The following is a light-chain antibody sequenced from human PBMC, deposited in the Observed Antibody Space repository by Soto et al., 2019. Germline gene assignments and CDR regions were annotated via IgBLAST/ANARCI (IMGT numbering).Light chain of an antibody. J-gene: IGLJ2*01. CDR3: GTWDSSLSVVI. CDR1: SSNIGNNF. Sequence: QSVLTQPPSVSAAPGQKVTISCSGSSSNIGNNFVSWYQQLPGTAPRLLIYDNNNRPSGIPDRFSGSQSSTSATLAITGLQTGDEADYFCGTWDSSLSVVIFGGGTQLTVL. CDR2: DNN. V-gene: IGLV1-51*01.